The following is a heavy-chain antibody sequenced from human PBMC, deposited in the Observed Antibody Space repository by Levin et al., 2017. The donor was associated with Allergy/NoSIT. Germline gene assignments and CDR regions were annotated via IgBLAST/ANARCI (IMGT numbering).Heavy chain of an antibody. CDR1: GYTFTSYD. D-gene: IGHD3-9*01. CDR2: MNPNSGNT. Sequence: GESLKISCKASGYTFTSYDINWVRQATGQGLEWMGWMNPNSGNTGYAQKFQGRVTMTRNTSISTAYMELSSLRSEDTAVYYCARDLSGWNYDILTGWPGGLGGYYYYYGMDVWGQGTTVTVSS. CDR3: ARDLSGWNYDILTGWPGGLGGYYYYYGMDV. V-gene: IGHV1-8*01. J-gene: IGHJ6*02.